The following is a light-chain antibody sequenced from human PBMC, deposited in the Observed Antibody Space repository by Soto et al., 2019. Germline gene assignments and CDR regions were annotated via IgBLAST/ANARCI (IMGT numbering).Light chain of an antibody. CDR3: QVWHSSGDHVV. CDR2: YES. V-gene: IGLV3-21*04. J-gene: IGLJ2*01. CDR1: NIGSKS. Sequence: SYELTQPPSVSVAPGKTARITCGGDNIGSKSVHWYQQKPGQAPMLVIYYESDRPSGIPERFSGSNAGNTASLTISRVEAGDEADYYCQVWHSSGDHVVFGGGTKLTVL.